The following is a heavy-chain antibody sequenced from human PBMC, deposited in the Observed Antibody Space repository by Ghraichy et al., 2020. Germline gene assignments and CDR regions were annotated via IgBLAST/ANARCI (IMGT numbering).Heavy chain of an antibody. Sequence: LSLTCAASGFTFSDYYMSWIRQAPGKGLEWVSYISSSGSTIYYADSVKGRFTISRDNAKNSLYLQMNSLRAEDTAVYYCARERVEMATMGLVGDAFDIWGQGTMVTVSS. CDR3: ARERVEMATMGLVGDAFDI. CDR2: ISSSGSTI. D-gene: IGHD5-24*01. CDR1: GFTFSDYY. J-gene: IGHJ3*02. V-gene: IGHV3-11*01.